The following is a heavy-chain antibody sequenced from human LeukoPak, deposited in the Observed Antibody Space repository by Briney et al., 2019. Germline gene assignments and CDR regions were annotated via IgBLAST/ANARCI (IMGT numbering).Heavy chain of an antibody. V-gene: IGHV4-34*01. J-gene: IGHJ4*02. CDR3: AAATLVPWY. CDR1: GGSFSGYY. D-gene: IGHD2-15*01. Sequence: KPSETLSLTCAVYGGSFSGYYWSWIRQPPGKGLEWIGEINHSGSTNYNLSLKSRVTISVDTSKNQFSLKLSSVTAADTAVYYCAAATLVPWYWGQGTLVTVSS. CDR2: INHSGST.